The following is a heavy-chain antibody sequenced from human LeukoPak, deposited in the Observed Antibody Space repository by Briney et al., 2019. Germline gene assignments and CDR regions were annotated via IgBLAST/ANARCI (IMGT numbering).Heavy chain of an antibody. D-gene: IGHD6-13*01. V-gene: IGHV3-21*01. CDR1: GFTFSSYS. J-gene: IGHJ5*02. CDR2: ISSSSSYI. CDR3: ARGQQPDPFDP. Sequence: GGSLRLSCAASGFTFSSYSMNWVRQAPGKGLEWVSSISSSSSYIYYADSVKGRFTISRDNAKNSLYLQMNSLRAEDTAVYYCARGQQPDPFDPWGQGTLVSVSS.